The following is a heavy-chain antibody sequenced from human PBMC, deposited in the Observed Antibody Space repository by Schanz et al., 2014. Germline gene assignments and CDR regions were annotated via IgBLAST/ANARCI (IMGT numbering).Heavy chain of an antibody. CDR1: GGSISSYY. D-gene: IGHD3-3*01. CDR3: ATVSYDFWSGKDYYSFHMDV. V-gene: IGHV4-59*12. CDR2: IYYSGDT. J-gene: IGHJ6*03. Sequence: QVQLQESGPGLVKPSETLSLTCTVSGGSISSYYWSWIRQPPGKGLEWIGYIYYSGDTNYNPSLKSRVTVSVDKPKNQFSLKLNSVTAADTAVYYCATVSYDFWSGKDYYSFHMDVWGKGTTVTVSS.